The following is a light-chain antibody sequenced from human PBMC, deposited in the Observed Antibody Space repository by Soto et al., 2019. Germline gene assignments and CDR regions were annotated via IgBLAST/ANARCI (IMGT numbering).Light chain of an antibody. J-gene: IGLJ1*01. V-gene: IGLV1-40*01. Sequence: QSVLTQPPSVSWAPGQRVTISCTGSSSNIGAGYVVHWYQQLPGAAPKLLIFSDNNRPSGVPDRFSASKSGTSASLAITGLRAEDEADYYCPSYENNSAYVFVTGTKLAVL. CDR1: SSNIGAGYV. CDR2: SDN. CDR3: PSYENNSAYV.